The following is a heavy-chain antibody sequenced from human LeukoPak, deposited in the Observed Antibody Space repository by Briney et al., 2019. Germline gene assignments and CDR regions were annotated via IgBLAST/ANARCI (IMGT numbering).Heavy chain of an antibody. CDR1: GFTFSAYW. J-gene: IGHJ4*02. CDR2: ISYDGSNK. V-gene: IGHV3-30*03. D-gene: IGHD1-1*01. Sequence: GGSLRLSCAASGFTFSAYWMHWVRQAPGKGLEWVAVISYDGSNKYYADSVKGRFTISRDNSKNTLYLQMNSLRAEDTAVYYCASTGNWGQGTLVIVSS. CDR3: ASTGN.